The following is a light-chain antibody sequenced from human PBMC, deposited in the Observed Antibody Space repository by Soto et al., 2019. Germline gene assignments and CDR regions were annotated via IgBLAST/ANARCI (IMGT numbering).Light chain of an antibody. J-gene: IGLJ2*01. CDR3: CSMGG. CDR1: SSDVGGYNY. CDR2: DVS. Sequence: QSALTQPRSVSGSPGQSVTISCTGTSSDVGGYNYVSWYQQHPGKAPKLMIYDVSKRPSGVPDRFSGSKSGNTASLTISGLQSEDEADYYCCSMGGFGGGTKLTVL. V-gene: IGLV2-11*01.